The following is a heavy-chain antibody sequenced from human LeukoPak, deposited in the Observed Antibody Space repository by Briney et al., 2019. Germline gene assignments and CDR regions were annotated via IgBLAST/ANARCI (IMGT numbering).Heavy chain of an antibody. CDR3: ARDNGGTYCSSTSCYPYYYMDV. CDR1: GLTFSSYS. Sequence: PGGSLRLSCAASGLTFSSYSMNWVRQAPGKGLEWVSSISSSSSYIYYADSVKGRFTISRDNAKNSLYLQMSSLRAEDTAVYYCARDNGGTYCSSTSCYPYYYMDVWGKGTTVTVSS. J-gene: IGHJ6*03. V-gene: IGHV3-21*01. CDR2: ISSSSSYI. D-gene: IGHD2-2*01.